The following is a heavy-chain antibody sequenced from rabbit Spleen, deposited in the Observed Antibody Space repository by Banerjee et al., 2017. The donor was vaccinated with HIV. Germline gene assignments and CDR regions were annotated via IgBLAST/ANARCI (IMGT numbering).Heavy chain of an antibody. CDR3: TRNFDL. V-gene: IGHV1S45*01. CDR1: GFSLSSTHW. CDR2: IYAGSTGTI. Sequence: QEQLVESGGGLVKPGASLTLTCKASGFSLSSTHWIYWVRQAPGKGLEWIGTIYAGSTGTIDYASWAKGRLTISKTSSTTVTLQMTSLTAADTATYFCTRNFDLWGQGTLVTVS. J-gene: IGHJ4*01.